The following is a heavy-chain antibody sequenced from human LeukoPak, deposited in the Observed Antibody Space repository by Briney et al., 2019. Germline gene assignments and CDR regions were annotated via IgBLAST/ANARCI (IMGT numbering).Heavy chain of an antibody. J-gene: IGHJ1*01. Sequence: PGGSLRLSCAASGFTFSSYSMNWVRQAPGKGLEWVSYISSSSSTIYYADSVKGRFTISRDNSKNTLYLQMNSLRAEDTAVYYCAKDSPTYYYDSSGLEYFQHWGQGTLVTVSS. D-gene: IGHD3-22*01. V-gene: IGHV3-48*01. CDR1: GFTFSSYS. CDR2: ISSSSSTI. CDR3: AKDSPTYYYDSSGLEYFQH.